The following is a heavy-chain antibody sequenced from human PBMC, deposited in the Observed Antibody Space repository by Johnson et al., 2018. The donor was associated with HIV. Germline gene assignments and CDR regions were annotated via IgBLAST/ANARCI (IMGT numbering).Heavy chain of an antibody. CDR1: GFTFSSYV. J-gene: IGHJ3*02. Sequence: QVQLVESGGGVVQPGRSLRLSCAASGFTFSSYVMHWVRQAPGKGLEWVAVIYYDGSNKYYADSVKGRFNISRDNSKNTLYLQMNSLMAQDTDVYYCAKTTMTYYGPFDIWGQGTVVTVSS. V-gene: IGHV3-30*18. CDR3: AKTTMTYYGPFDI. CDR2: IYYDGSNK. D-gene: IGHD4-17*01.